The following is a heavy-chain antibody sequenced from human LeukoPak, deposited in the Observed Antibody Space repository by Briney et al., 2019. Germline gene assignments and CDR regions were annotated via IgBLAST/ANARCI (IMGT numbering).Heavy chain of an antibody. J-gene: IGHJ6*03. D-gene: IGHD3-3*01. CDR1: GYTFTSYG. CDR3: ARDPSYDFWSGYYNRGGYYYMDV. V-gene: IGHV1-18*01. CDR2: ISAYNGNT. Sequence: ASVKVSCKASGYTFTSYGISWVRQAPGQGLEWMGWISAYNGNTNYAQKLQGRVTLPTDTSTSTAYMELRSLRSDDTAVYYCARDPSYDFWSGYYNRGGYYYMDVWGKGTTVTVSS.